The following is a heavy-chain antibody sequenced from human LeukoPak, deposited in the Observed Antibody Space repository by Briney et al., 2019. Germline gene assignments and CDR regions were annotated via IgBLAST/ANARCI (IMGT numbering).Heavy chain of an antibody. J-gene: IGHJ4*02. CDR2: INPSGGST. Sequence: ASVKVSCKASGYTFTSYSMHWVRQAPGQGLEWMGIINPSGGSTSYAQKFQGRVTRTRYPSTSRVYMELSSLRSEDTAVYYRASPPRGMATIYFDYWGQGTLVTVSS. V-gene: IGHV1-46*01. CDR3: ASPPRGMATIYFDY. CDR1: GYTFTSYS. D-gene: IGHD5-24*01.